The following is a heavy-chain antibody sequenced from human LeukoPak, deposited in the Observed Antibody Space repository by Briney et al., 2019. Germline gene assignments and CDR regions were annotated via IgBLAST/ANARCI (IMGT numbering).Heavy chain of an antibody. CDR3: ARDGGNWNDGEGVFDY. D-gene: IGHD1-1*01. J-gene: IGHJ4*02. CDR2: IRYDGSNK. CDR1: GFTFSSYG. Sequence: HPGGSLRLSCAASGFTFSSYGMHWVRQAPGKGLEWVAFIRYDGSNKYYADSVKGRFTISRDNSKNTLYLQMNSLRAEDTAVYYCARDGGNWNDGEGVFDYWGQGTLVTVSS. V-gene: IGHV3-30*02.